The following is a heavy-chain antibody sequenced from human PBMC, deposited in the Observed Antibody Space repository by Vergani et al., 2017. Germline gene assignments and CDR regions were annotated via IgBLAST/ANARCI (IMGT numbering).Heavy chain of an antibody. J-gene: IGHJ6*02. CDR1: GFTFSSYA. CDR2: ISGSDGST. CDR3: AKDLGMGYCSGGSCYSVNYGMDV. D-gene: IGHD2-15*01. V-gene: IGHV3-23*01. Sequence: EVQLLESGGGLVQPGGSLRLSCAASGFTFSSYAMSWVRQAPGKGLEWVSAISGSDGSTYYADSVKGRFTISRDNSKNTLYLQMNSLRAEDTAVYYCAKDLGMGYCSGGSCYSVNYGMDVWGQGTTVTVSS.